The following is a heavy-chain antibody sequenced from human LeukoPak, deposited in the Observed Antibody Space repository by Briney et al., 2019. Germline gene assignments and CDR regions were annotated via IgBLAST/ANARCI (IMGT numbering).Heavy chain of an antibody. D-gene: IGHD2-15*01. CDR2: ISGSAGST. Sequence: GGSLRLSCAASGFTFSSYGMSWVRPPAPGKVLEWVSAISGSAGSTYYADSVKGRFTISRDNSKNTLYLQMNSLRAEDTAVYYCAKDHRYCSGGSCYGDYWGQGTLVTVSS. V-gene: IGHV3-23*01. CDR3: AKDHRYCSGGSCYGDY. CDR1: GFTFSSYG. J-gene: IGHJ4*02.